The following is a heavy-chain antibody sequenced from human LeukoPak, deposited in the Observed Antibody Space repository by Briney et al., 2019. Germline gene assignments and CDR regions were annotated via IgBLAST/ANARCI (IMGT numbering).Heavy chain of an antibody. CDR1: GGSFSGYY. J-gene: IGHJ4*02. CDR3: ARQGTIAVAGYFDY. D-gene: IGHD6-19*01. CDR2: INHSGST. V-gene: IGHV4-34*01. Sequence: PSETLSLTCAVYGGSFSGYYWSWIRQPPGKGLEWIGEINHSGSTNYNPSLKSRVTISVDTSKNQFSLKLSSVTAADTAVYDCARQGTIAVAGYFDYWGQGTLVTVSS.